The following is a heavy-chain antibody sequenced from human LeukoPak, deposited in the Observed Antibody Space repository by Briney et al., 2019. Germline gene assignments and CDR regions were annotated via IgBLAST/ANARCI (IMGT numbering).Heavy chain of an antibody. CDR3: ARSDYGDYGGFDY. D-gene: IGHD4-17*01. CDR2: IYYSGST. J-gene: IGHJ4*02. V-gene: IGHV4-39*07. CDR1: GGSISSSSYY. Sequence: PSETLSLTCTVSGGSISSSSYYWGWIRQPPGKGLEWIGSIYYSGSTYYNPSLKSRVTISVDTSKNQFSLKLSSVTAADTAVYYCARSDYGDYGGFDYWGQGTLVTVSS.